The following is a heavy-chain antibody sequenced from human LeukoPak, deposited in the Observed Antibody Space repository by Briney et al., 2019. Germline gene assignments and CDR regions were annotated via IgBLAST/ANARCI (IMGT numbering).Heavy chain of an antibody. J-gene: IGHJ4*02. CDR3: ARVLVVAAPHFDN. V-gene: IGHV3-53*01. CDR2: IYSGGST. D-gene: IGHD3-22*01. CDR1: GFTVNTNY. Sequence: GGSLRLSCAVSGFTVNTNYMSWVRQAPGKGLEWVSSIYSGGSTFCADSVKGRFTISRDNSKNTLYLQMNTLRVEDTAVYFCARVLVVAAPHFDNWGQGALVTVSS.